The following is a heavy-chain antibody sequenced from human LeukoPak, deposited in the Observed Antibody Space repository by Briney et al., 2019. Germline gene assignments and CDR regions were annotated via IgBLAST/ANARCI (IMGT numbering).Heavy chain of an antibody. CDR1: GFTFDDYT. CDR2: ISWDGGST. D-gene: IGHD2-15*01. J-gene: IGHJ6*04. CDR3: AKLGYCSGGSCDRMDV. V-gene: IGHV3-43*01. Sequence: GGSLRLSCAASGFTFDDYTIHWVRQAPGKGLEWVSLISWDGGSTYYADSVKGRFTISRDNSKNSLYLQMNSLRTEDTALYYCAKLGYCSGGSCDRMDVWGKGTTVTVSS.